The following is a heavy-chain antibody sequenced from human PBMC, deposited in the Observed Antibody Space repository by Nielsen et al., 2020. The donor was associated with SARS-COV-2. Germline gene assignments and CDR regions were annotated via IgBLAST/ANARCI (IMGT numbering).Heavy chain of an antibody. CDR3: ARWDFDY. V-gene: IGHV3-48*03. Sequence: GESLKISCAASGFTFSTYEMNWVRQAPGKGLEWVSYISGSDRTIYYADSVKGRFTISRDNAKNSLYLQMNSLRADDTAVYYCARWDFDYWGQGTLVTVSS. J-gene: IGHJ4*02. CDR2: ISGSDRTI. D-gene: IGHD1-26*01. CDR1: GFTFSTYE.